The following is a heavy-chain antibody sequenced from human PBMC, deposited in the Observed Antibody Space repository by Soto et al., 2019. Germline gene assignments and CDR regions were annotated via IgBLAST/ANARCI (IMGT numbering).Heavy chain of an antibody. Sequence: SETLSLTCAVYGGSFSGYYWSWIRQPPGKGLEWIGEINHSGSTNYNPSLKSRVTISVDTSKNQFSLKLSSVTAADTAVYYCARGPYDYVWGSYRRLVDYWGQGTLVT. CDR3: ARGPYDYVWGSYRRLVDY. J-gene: IGHJ4*02. V-gene: IGHV4-34*01. CDR1: GGSFSGYY. D-gene: IGHD3-16*02. CDR2: INHSGST.